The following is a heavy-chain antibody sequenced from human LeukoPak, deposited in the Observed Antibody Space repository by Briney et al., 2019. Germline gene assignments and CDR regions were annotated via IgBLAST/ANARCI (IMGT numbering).Heavy chain of an antibody. V-gene: IGHV4-31*03. J-gene: IGHJ3*02. CDR2: IYYSGST. CDR1: GGSISSGGYY. CDR3: ARTDYAAAFDI. Sequence: SETLSLTCTVSGGSISSGGYYWSWIRQHPGKGLEWIGYIYYSGSTYYNPSLKSRVTISVDTSKNQFSLKLSSVTAAGTAVYYCARTDYAAAFDIWGQGTMVTVSS. D-gene: IGHD4-17*01.